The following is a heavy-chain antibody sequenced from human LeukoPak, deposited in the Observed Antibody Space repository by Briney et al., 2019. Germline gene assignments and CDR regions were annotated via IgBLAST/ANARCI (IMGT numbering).Heavy chain of an antibody. CDR1: GYMFTDYD. CDR2: MNPYSGST. J-gene: IGHJ4*02. CDR3: ARFHRHQLPKSDY. D-gene: IGHD1-14*01. Sequence: ASVKVSCKTSGYMFTDYDINWVRHATGQGLEWMGWMNPYSGSTGYAQNFQGRVTMTWDTSITTAYMELSSLTSEDTAVYYCARFHRHQLPKSDYWGQGTLVTVSS. V-gene: IGHV1-8*01.